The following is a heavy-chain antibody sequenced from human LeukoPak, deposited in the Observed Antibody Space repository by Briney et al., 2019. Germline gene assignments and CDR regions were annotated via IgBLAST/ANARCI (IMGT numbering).Heavy chain of an antibody. CDR3: ARGFRIPGIAAV. J-gene: IGHJ1*01. D-gene: IGHD6-13*01. CDR1: GGSFSGYY. Sequence: SETLSLTCAVYGGSFSGYYWSWIRQPPGKGLEWIGEITHSGSTNYNPSLKSRVTISVDTSKNQFSLKLSSVTAADTAVYYCARGFRIPGIAAVWGQGTLVTVSS. CDR2: ITHSGST. V-gene: IGHV4-34*01.